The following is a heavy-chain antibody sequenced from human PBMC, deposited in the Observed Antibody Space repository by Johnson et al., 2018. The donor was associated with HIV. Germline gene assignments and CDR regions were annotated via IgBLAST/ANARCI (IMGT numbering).Heavy chain of an antibody. CDR3: AREGNYYDSSSHAFDI. J-gene: IGHJ3*02. V-gene: IGHV3-30-3*01. CDR1: GFTVSSNY. CDR2: ISYDGSNK. Sequence: QVQLVESGGGLVQRGGSLRLSCAASGFTVSSNYMTWVRQAPGKGLEWVAVISYDGSNKYYADSVKGRFTISRDNSKNTLYLQMNSLRAEDTAVYYCAREGNYYDSSSHAFDIWGQGTMVTVSS. D-gene: IGHD3-22*01.